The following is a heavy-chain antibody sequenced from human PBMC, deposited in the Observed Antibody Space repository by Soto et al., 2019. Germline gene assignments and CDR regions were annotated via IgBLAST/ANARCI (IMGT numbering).Heavy chain of an antibody. V-gene: IGHV1-69*08. CDR3: ARPDFGDYWYFDL. Sequence: QDQLVQSGAEVKKPGSSVKVSCKASGGTFSSHTFSWVRQAPGQGLEWMGRIIPALGTATYAQKFQGSVTITADESATTVYMDLNSLRSEDTAVYYCARPDFGDYWYFDLWGRGTLVTVSS. D-gene: IGHD4-17*01. J-gene: IGHJ2*01. CDR2: IIPALGTA. CDR1: GGTFSSHT.